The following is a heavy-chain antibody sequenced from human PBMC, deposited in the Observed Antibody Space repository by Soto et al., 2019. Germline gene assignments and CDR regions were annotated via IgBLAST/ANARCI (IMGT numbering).Heavy chain of an antibody. J-gene: IGHJ4*02. D-gene: IGHD5-18*01. CDR2: ISSSGSTI. V-gene: IGHV3-48*03. CDR3: ARDLAMVDDY. CDR1: GFTFSSYE. Sequence: GGSLRLSCAASGFTFSSYEMNWVRQAPGKGLEWVSYISSSGSTIYYADSVKGRFTISRDNAKSSLYLQMNSLRAEDTAAYYCARDLAMVDDYWGQGTLVTVSS.